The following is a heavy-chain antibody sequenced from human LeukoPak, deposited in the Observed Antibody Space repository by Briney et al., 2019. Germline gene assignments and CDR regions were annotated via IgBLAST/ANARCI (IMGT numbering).Heavy chain of an antibody. CDR2: IYYSGST. J-gene: IGHJ4*02. D-gene: IGHD3-10*01. V-gene: IGHV4-59*01. CDR1: GGSIGSYY. Sequence: SETLSLTCTVSGGSIGSYYWSWIRQPPGKGLEWIGYIYYSGSTNYNPSLKSRVTISVDTSKNQFSLKLSSVTAADTAVYYCAGAGRSSGTDYWGQGTLVTVSS. CDR3: AGAGRSSGTDY.